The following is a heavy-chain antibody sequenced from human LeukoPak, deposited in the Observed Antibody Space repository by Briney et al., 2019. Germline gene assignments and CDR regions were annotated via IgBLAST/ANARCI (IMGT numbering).Heavy chain of an antibody. V-gene: IGHV3-74*01. CDR1: GFTFSSYW. CDR3: AREGGSTNYKYFDY. D-gene: IGHD3-10*01. Sequence: GGSLRLSCAASGFTFSSYWMHWVRQAPGKGLVWVSRINSVGSTTRYADSVKGRFTISRDNAKNTLYLQMNSLRAEDTAVYYCAREGGSTNYKYFDYWGQGTLVTVSS. CDR2: INSVGSTT. J-gene: IGHJ4*02.